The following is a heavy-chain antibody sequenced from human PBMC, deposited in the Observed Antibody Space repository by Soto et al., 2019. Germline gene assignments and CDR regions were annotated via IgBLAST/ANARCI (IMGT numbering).Heavy chain of an antibody. CDR2: IIPIFGTA. J-gene: IGHJ5*02. D-gene: IGHD2-15*01. CDR3: ARACSGGSCYSTRWFDP. Sequence: QVQLVQSGAEVKKPGSSVKVSCKASGGTLSSYAISWVRQAPGQGLEWMGGIIPIFGTANYAQKFQGRVTITADESTSTAYMELSSLRSEDTAVYYCARACSGGSCYSTRWFDPWGQGTLVTVSS. CDR1: GGTLSSYA. V-gene: IGHV1-69*01.